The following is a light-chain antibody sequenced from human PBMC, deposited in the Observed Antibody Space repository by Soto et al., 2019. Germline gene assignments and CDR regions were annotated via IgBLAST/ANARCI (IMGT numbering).Light chain of an antibody. Sequence: ETVMTQSPATLSVSPGERATLSCRASQSVSSNLAWYQQRPGQAPRLLIYGASIRATGIPARFSGSGSGTEFTLTYSRLQSEDFAVYYCQQYNDWPRGFTFGPGTKVDIK. CDR3: QQYNDWPRGFT. CDR1: QSVSSN. J-gene: IGKJ3*01. V-gene: IGKV3-15*01. CDR2: GAS.